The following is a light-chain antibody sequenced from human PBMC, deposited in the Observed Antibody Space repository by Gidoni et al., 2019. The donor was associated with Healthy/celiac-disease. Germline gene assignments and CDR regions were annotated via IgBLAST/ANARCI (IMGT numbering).Light chain of an antibody. V-gene: IGLV2-11*01. CDR2: DVS. Sequence: QSALTQPRSVSGSPGQSVTISCTGTSSDVGGYNDVSWYQQHPGKAPKLMIYDVSKRPSGFPDRFSGSKSGNTASLTISGLQAEDEADYYCCSYAGIYSLVFGGGTKLTVL. CDR1: SSDVGGYND. J-gene: IGLJ3*02. CDR3: CSYAGIYSLV.